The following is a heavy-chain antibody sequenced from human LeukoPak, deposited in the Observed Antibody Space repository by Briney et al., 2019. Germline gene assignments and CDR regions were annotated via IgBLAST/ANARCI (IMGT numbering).Heavy chain of an antibody. CDR2: INHSGST. D-gene: IGHD3-9*01. J-gene: IGHJ6*03. CDR1: GGSFSGYY. CDR3: ARTVRYFDWLTPAMHWGYYYMDV. Sequence: SETLSLTCAVYGGSFSGYYWSWIRQPPGKGLEWIGEINHSGSTNYNPSLKSRVTISVDTSKNQFSLKLSSVTAADTAVYYCARTVRYFDWLTPAMHWGYYYMDVWGKGTTVTVSS. V-gene: IGHV4-34*01.